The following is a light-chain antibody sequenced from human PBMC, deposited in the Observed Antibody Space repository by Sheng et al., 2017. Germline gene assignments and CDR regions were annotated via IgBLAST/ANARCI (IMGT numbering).Light chain of an antibody. CDR1: ETVSRF. CDR2: DAT. CDR3: QHRRSWPLS. V-gene: IGKV3-11*01. J-gene: IGKJ4*01. Sequence: IVLTQSPATLSLSPGERATLSCRASETVSRFLAWYQQKPGQAPRLLIYDATNRATGIPARFSGSGSGTHFALTISSLQPEDFAVYYCQHRRSWPLSFGGGTKGGDET.